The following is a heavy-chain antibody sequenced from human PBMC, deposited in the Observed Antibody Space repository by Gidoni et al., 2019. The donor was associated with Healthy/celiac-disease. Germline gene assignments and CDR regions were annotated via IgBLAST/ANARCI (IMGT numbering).Heavy chain of an antibody. CDR3: AKVYYDSSGYYDYYYYYGMDV. Sequence: EVQLLESGGGLVQPGGSLRLSCAASGFTFSSYAMSWVRQAPGKGLEWVSAISGSGGSTYYADSVKGRFTISRDNSKNTLYLQMNSLRAEDTAVYYCAKVYYDSSGYYDYYYYYGMDVWGQGTTVTVSS. CDR1: GFTFSSYA. CDR2: ISGSGGST. J-gene: IGHJ6*02. D-gene: IGHD3-22*01. V-gene: IGHV3-23*01.